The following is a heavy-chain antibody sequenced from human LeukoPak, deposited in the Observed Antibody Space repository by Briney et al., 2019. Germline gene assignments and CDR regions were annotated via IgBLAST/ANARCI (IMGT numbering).Heavy chain of an antibody. J-gene: IGHJ5*02. D-gene: IGHD3-22*01. CDR2: FDPEDGEA. CDR3: TTANRLTRDSSGYYPDS. V-gene: IGHV1-24*01. CDR1: GYTLTELS. Sequence: ASVTVSCKVSGYTLTELSTHWVRQAPGKGLEWMGGFDPEDGEAIYAQKFQGRVTMTEDTSTDPAYMELSSLRSEDTAVYYCTTANRLTRDSSGYYPDSWGQGTLVTVSS.